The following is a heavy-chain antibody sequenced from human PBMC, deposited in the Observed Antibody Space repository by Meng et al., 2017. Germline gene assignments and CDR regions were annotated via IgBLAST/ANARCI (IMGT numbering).Heavy chain of an antibody. CDR2: IYYSGST. D-gene: IGHD6-19*01. V-gene: IGHV4-31*03. Sequence: SETLSLTRTVSGGSISSGGYYWSWIRQHPGKGLEWIGYIYYSGSTYYNPSLKSRVTISVDTSKNQFSLKLSSVTAADTAVYYCAREPRIAVAGTDRLAFDIWGQGTMVTVS. CDR3: AREPRIAVAGTDRLAFDI. CDR1: GGSISSGGYY. J-gene: IGHJ3*02.